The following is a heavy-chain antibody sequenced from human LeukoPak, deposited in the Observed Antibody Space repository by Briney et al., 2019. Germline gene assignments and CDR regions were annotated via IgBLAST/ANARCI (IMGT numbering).Heavy chain of an antibody. Sequence: PSETLSLTCAVYGGSFSGYYWSWIRQPPGKGLEWVGEINHSGSTNYNPSLNSRVTISVDTSKNQFSLKLSSVTAADTAVYYCARLWANSGSYYAIGYYFDYWGKGTLVTVSS. D-gene: IGHD1-26*01. V-gene: IGHV4-34*01. J-gene: IGHJ4*02. CDR1: GGSFSGYY. CDR3: ARLWANSGSYYAIGYYFDY. CDR2: INHSGST.